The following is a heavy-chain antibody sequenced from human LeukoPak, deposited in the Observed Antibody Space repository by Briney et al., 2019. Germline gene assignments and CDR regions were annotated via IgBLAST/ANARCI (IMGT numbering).Heavy chain of an antibody. Sequence: SVKVSCKASGGTFSSYAIRWVRQAPGQGLEWMGGIIPIFGTANYAQKLQGRVTMTTDTSTTTAYMELRSLRSDDTAVYYCARDRDYSPDYWGQGTLVTVSS. CDR3: ARDRDYSPDY. CDR1: GGTFSSYA. V-gene: IGHV1-69*05. J-gene: IGHJ4*02. D-gene: IGHD2-21*01. CDR2: IIPIFGTA.